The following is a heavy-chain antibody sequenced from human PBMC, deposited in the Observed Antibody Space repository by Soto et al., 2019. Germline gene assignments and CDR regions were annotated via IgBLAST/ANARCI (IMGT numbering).Heavy chain of an antibody. D-gene: IGHD3-9*01. V-gene: IGHV3-33*01. J-gene: IGHJ2*01. CDR1: GFTFSSYA. CDR2: IWYDGSYK. CDR3: ARGPPILTGYTHWYFDL. Sequence: QVQLVESGGGVVQPGKSLRVSCAASGFTFSSYAMHWVRQAPGKGLEWVAIIWYDGSYKYYADSVKGRFTISRDNSKNTLYLQMNSLRAEDTAVYYCARGPPILTGYTHWYFDLWGRGTLVTVSS.